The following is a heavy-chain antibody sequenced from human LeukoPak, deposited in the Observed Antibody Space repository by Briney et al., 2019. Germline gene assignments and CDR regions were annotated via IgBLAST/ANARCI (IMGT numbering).Heavy chain of an antibody. J-gene: IGHJ4*02. D-gene: IGHD3-10*01. V-gene: IGHV3-23*01. CDR1: GFTFSSYA. CDR2: ISGSGGST. CDR3: ATSGTRGVINGH. Sequence: GGSLRLSCAASGFTFSSYAMTWVRQAPGKGLEWVSLISGSGGSTYYADSVKGRFTVSRDNSKNTLYLQMNSLRVEDTAVYYCATSGTRGVINGHWGQGTLVTVSS.